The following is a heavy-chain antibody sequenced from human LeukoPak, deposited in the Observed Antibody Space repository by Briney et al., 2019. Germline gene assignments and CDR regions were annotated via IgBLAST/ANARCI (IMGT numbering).Heavy chain of an antibody. Sequence: PSETLSLTCTVSGGSIRSSSYYWGWIRQPPGKGLEWIGSIYYSGSTYYNASLKSRGTISVDTSKNQFSLKLNSVTAADTAVYFCARQVLAVAGTGYFDYWGQGTLVTVSS. CDR1: GGSIRSSSYY. CDR2: IYYSGST. J-gene: IGHJ4*02. D-gene: IGHD6-19*01. CDR3: ARQVLAVAGTGYFDY. V-gene: IGHV4-39*01.